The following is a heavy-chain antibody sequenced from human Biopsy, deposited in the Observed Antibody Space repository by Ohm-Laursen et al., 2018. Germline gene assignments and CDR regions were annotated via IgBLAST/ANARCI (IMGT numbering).Heavy chain of an antibody. D-gene: IGHD2/OR15-2a*01. Sequence: SGTLSLTCTVSGGSISSDYWSWIRRTPGEGLEGIGDIYYSGRTNYNPSLKSRVTISVDTSKNQFSLRLNSVTAADTAVYYCARATNSTGWPYYYFYGMDVWGQGTTVTVSS. CDR2: IYYSGRT. J-gene: IGHJ6*02. CDR1: GGSISSDY. CDR3: ARATNSTGWPYYYFYGMDV. V-gene: IGHV4-59*01.